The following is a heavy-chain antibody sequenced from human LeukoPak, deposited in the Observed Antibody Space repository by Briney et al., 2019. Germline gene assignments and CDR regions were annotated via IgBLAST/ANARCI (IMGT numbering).Heavy chain of an antibody. CDR3: ARMNYSSSRSSLAFDI. Sequence: QTGGSLRLSCAASGFPFSSYWMTWVRQAPGKGLEWVANIKQDGSEKYYVDSVKGRFTISRDNAKNSLYLQMNSLRAEDTAVYYCARMNYSSSRSSLAFDIWGQGTMVTVSS. J-gene: IGHJ3*02. V-gene: IGHV3-7*03. D-gene: IGHD6-13*01. CDR1: GFPFSSYW. CDR2: IKQDGSEK.